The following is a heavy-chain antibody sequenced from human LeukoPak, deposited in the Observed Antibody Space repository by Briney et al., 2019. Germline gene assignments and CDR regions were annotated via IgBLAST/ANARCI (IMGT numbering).Heavy chain of an antibody. CDR3: VRFYYGSGTSFDP. V-gene: IGHV3-7*01. J-gene: IGHJ5*02. CDR1: GFTFSNYW. Sequence: QAGGSLRLSCAASGFTFSNYWMSWVRQAPGGGLEWVANIKKDGSEKYYVDSVKGRFTISRDNTKNTLYLQMNNLRAEDTAVYYCVRFYYGSGTSFDPWGQGTPVTVSS. D-gene: IGHD3-10*01. CDR2: IKKDGSEK.